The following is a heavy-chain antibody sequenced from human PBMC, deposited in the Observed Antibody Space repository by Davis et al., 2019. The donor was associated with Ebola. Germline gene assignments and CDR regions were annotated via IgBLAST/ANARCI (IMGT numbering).Heavy chain of an antibody. J-gene: IGHJ4*02. CDR1: GGSIDGSY. CDR2: IYHNVGT. CDR3: TRSSSRWGGYFDI. V-gene: IGHV4-4*09. Sequence: PSETLSLTCAVSGGSIDGSYWTWVRQAPGKSLEWIGYIYHNVGTNYNVSLKSRVTVATDASTNQFSLSLTSVTAADTATYYCTRSSSRWGGYFDIWGQGLQVTVSS. D-gene: IGHD6-13*01.